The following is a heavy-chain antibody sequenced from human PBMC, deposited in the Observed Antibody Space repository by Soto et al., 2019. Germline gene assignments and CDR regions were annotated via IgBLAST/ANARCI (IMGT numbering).Heavy chain of an antibody. CDR3: ARDAPNSYASGSYGPSYYYYGMDV. CDR2: IYYSGST. Sequence: SETLSLTCTVSGGSISSGGYYWSWIRQHTGKGLEWIGYIYYSGSTNYNPSLKSRVTISVDTSKNQFSLKLSSVTAADTAVYYCARDAPNSYASGSYGPSYYYYGMDVWGQGTTVTVSS. CDR1: GGSISSGGYY. J-gene: IGHJ6*02. V-gene: IGHV4-61*08. D-gene: IGHD3-10*01.